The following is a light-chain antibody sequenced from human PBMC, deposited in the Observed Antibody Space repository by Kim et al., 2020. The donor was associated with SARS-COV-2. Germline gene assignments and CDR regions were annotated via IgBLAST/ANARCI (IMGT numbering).Light chain of an antibody. V-gene: IGKV4-1*01. J-gene: IGKJ2*01. CDR2: SAS. CDR1: QSVLYSPDNRNC. CDR3: QQYIWSPPYT. Sequence: DIVMTQSPDSLAVSLGERATINCKSSQSVLYSPDNRNCLAWYQHKPGQPPKLLIYSASTRESGVPDRFAGSGSVTDFTLTINNLQAEDVAVYYCQQYIWSPPYTFGQGTKLEIK.